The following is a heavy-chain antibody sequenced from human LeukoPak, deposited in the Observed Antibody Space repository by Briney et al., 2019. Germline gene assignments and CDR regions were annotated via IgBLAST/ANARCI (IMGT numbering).Heavy chain of an antibody. CDR1: G. V-gene: IGHV3-21*01. Sequence: GMNWVRQAPGKGLEWVSTITSSSGYIYYADSMKGRFTTSRDNAKNSLYLQMTSLRAEDTAVYYCTRSDDYGDYLVDYWGQRTLVTVSS. CDR2: ITSSSGYI. J-gene: IGHJ4*02. D-gene: IGHD4-17*01. CDR3: TRSDDYGDYLVDY.